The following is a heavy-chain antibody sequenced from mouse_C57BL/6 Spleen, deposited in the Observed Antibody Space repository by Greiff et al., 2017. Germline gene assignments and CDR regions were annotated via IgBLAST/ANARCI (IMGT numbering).Heavy chain of an antibody. CDR2: IYPRSGNT. CDR1: GYTFTSYG. D-gene: IGHD2-4*01. CDR3: ARGDYDGYFDV. Sequence: QVHVKQSGAELARPGASVKLSCKASGYTFTSYGISWVKQRTGQGLEWIGEIYPRSGNTYYNEKFKGKATLTEDKSSSTAYMGLRSLTSEDSAVYFCARGDYDGYFDVWGTGTTVTVSS. V-gene: IGHV1-81*01. J-gene: IGHJ1*03.